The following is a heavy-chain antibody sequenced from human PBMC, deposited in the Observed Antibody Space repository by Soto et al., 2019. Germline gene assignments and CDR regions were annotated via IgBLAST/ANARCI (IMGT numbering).Heavy chain of an antibody. J-gene: IGHJ5*02. CDR1: AGSVTSDPYY. D-gene: IGHD2-15*01. CDR2: IYYTGST. V-gene: IGHV4-31*03. Sequence: QVQLQQSGPGLVKPSETLSLTCTVPAGSVTSDPYYWTWVRRRPVKGLEWIGYIYYTGSTYYSPSLRSRVSISRDTSKNQFSLRLTSVTAADTAVYYCAAQGGLESRYFYALFAWGQGTLVTVSS. CDR3: AAQGGLESRYFYALFA.